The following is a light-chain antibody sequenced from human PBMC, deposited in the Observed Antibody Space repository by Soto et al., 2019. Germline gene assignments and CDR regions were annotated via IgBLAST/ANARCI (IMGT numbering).Light chain of an antibody. CDR1: QSVTSTY. CDR3: QQQISWPLT. V-gene: IGKV3D-20*02. Sequence: GEKATLSLRASQSVTSTYLAWYQNKPGQDPRLLIYGASSRATGIPDRFSGSGSGTDFNLTISNLETEELAVYYCQQQISWPLTCGGGTK. CDR2: GAS. J-gene: IGKJ4*01.